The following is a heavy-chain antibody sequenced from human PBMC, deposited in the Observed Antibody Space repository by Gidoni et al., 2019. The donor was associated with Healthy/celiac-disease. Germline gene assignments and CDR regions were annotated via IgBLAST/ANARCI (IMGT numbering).Heavy chain of an antibody. Sequence: QLQLQESGPGVVQPSETLSLTCTVSGVSICSSSYYWGWIRQPPGKGLEWSGSIYYSGSTNYNPSLKSRVTRAGDTSKNQFSMRLSSVAGADTAVYYWAREHPVAYYEFWSGYSPNDYYYYMDVWGKGTTVTVSS. J-gene: IGHJ6*03. V-gene: IGHV4-39*01. CDR3: AREHPVAYYEFWSGYSPNDYYYYMDV. CDR1: GVSICSSSYY. D-gene: IGHD3-3*01. CDR2: IYYSGST.